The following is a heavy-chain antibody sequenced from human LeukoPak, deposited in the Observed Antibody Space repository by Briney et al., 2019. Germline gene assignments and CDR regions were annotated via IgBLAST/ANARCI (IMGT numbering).Heavy chain of an antibody. V-gene: IGHV1-18*01. J-gene: IGHJ4*02. CDR2: IRAYNGNT. CDR3: ARDEDYGIFVNIDS. CDR1: GYIFTNYG. Sequence: ASVTVSYMDSGYIFTNYGISWVGQAPGQGREGMGWIRAYNGNTKYAQKLQGRVTMTTDTSTNTAYMELRRLRSDDTAVYYCARDEDYGIFVNIDSWGQGTLVTVSS. D-gene: IGHD4-17*01.